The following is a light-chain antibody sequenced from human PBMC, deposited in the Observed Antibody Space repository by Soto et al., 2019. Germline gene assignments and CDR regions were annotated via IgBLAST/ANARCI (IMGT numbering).Light chain of an antibody. CDR3: QQWHDSPMNT. CDR1: QSVRSTF. Sequence: VLPQSPDTLSLSPGDRATLSCRASQSVRSTFFAWYQQKPRQDPRLLIYGTSNRAAGIPERFSGSASGTELTLAISRLEPDASAVYYCQQWHDSPMNTFGQGTKLPIK. V-gene: IGKV3-20*01. J-gene: IGKJ2*01. CDR2: GTS.